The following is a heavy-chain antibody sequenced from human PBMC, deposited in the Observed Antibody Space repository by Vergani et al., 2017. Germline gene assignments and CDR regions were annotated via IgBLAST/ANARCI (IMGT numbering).Heavy chain of an antibody. D-gene: IGHD2-15*01. J-gene: IGHJ3*02. Sequence: EVQLVQSGAEVKKPGESLRISCQGSGYSFTSYWISWVRQMPGKGLEWMGRIDPSDAYTNYSPSFQGNVTISADKYISTASLQWSRRKASDTAMYYCARHRGYCSGGSCYSGGSHDAFDIWGQGTMVTVSS. CDR3: ARHRGYCSGGSCYSGGSHDAFDI. CDR2: IDPSDAYT. V-gene: IGHV5-10-1*03. CDR1: GYSFTSYW.